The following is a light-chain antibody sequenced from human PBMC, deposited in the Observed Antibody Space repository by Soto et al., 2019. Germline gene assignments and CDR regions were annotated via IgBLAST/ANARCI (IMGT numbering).Light chain of an antibody. V-gene: IGKV3-20*01. CDR1: QTIRGGY. Sequence: EIVLTQSPGTLSLSPGERAILSCRASQTIRGGYLAWYQHKPGQAPRLLIYRASNRAIGIPDRFSGSGSGTDFTLTISRLEPEDYAMYYCHQYVTSPRTFGRGTKVEF. CDR2: RAS. CDR3: HQYVTSPRT. J-gene: IGKJ1*01.